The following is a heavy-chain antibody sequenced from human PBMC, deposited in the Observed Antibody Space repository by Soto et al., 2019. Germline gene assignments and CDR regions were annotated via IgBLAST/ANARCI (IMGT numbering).Heavy chain of an antibody. CDR1: GGSISSGGYY. J-gene: IGHJ3*02. CDR3: ARDVHPYYYDSSGYPDDAFDI. V-gene: IGHV4-31*03. D-gene: IGHD3-22*01. CDR2: IYYSGST. Sequence: QVQLQESGPGLVKPSQTLSLTCTVSGGSISSGGYYWSWIRQHSGKGLEWIGYIYYSGSTYYNPSLKSRVTISVDTSKNQFSLKLSSVTAADTAVYYCARDVHPYYYDSSGYPDDAFDIWGQGTMVTVSS.